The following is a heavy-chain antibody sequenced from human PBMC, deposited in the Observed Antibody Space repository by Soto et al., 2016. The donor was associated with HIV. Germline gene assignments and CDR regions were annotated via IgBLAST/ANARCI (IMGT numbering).Heavy chain of an antibody. CDR1: GYTLTELS. CDR3: ARESHPRSGRLDY. D-gene: IGHD1-26*01. Sequence: QVQLVQSGAEVKKPGASVKVSCKVPGYTLTELSMHWVRQAPGKGLEWMGGFDPEDGETIYAQKFQGRVTMTTDTSTSTAYMELRSLRSDDTAVYYCARESHPRSGRLDYWGQGTLVTVSA. CDR2: FDPEDGET. J-gene: IGHJ4*02. V-gene: IGHV1-24*01.